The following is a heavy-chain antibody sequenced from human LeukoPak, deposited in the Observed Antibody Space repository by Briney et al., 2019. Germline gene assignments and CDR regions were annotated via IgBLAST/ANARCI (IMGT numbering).Heavy chain of an antibody. J-gene: IGHJ4*02. CDR1: GGSISSYY. CDR3: ATLKRGSIYGYFDF. V-gene: IGHV4-59*01. Sequence: SETLSLTCTVSGGSISSYYWSWIRQPPGKGLEWIAYLIDSVNTKDNPSLQSRLTLSADTSRNQFSLRLSSVTAADTAVYYCATLKRGSIYGYFDFWGQGIKVTVSS. D-gene: IGHD5-18*01. CDR2: LIDSVNT.